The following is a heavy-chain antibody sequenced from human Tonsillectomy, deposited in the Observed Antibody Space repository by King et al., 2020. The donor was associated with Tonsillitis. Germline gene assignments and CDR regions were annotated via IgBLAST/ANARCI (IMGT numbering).Heavy chain of an antibody. Sequence: EVQLVESGGGLVQPGGFLRLSCVGSGFTLSDHWMSWVRQAPGKGMEWVANIKQDGSEKNYVDSVKGRFTISRDNAKSSVSLQMSSLRAEDTAVYYCARIPHYDQPGYYRPFDFWGQGILVIVSS. CDR2: IKQDGSEK. CDR3: ARIPHYDQPGYYRPFDF. V-gene: IGHV3-7*01. J-gene: IGHJ4*02. CDR1: GFTLSDHW. D-gene: IGHD3-9*01.